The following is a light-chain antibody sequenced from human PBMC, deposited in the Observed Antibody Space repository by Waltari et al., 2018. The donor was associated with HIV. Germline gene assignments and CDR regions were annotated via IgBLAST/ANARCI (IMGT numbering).Light chain of an antibody. V-gene: IGLV1-36*01. CDR3: AAWDDSLTAVV. CDR2: YIE. CDR1: SPNIGNNT. J-gene: IGLJ2*01. Sequence: QSVLTQPPPVPEAPRQRVPIPCSGSSPNIGNNTVTWSRQLPRKAPKPLTYYIELLPSGLSARFYGLTPGPSASLARRGVQSEDGADYYFAAWDDSLTAVVFGGATKLTVL.